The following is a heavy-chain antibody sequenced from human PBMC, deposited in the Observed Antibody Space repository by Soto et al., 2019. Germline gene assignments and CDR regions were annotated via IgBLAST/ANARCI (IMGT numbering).Heavy chain of an antibody. CDR2: INQSGSP. CDR3: TRHVAEYDFWSGYYSLARTSNWFDP. Sequence: SETLSLTCAVYGGSFSGYYWSWIRQPPGKGLEWIGEINQSGSPNYNPSLESRVTMSVDTSSNQFSLKLNSVTAADTAVYYCTRHVAEYDFWSGYYSLARTSNWFDPWGQGTLVTVSS. D-gene: IGHD3-3*01. CDR1: GGSFSGYY. J-gene: IGHJ5*02. V-gene: IGHV4-34*01.